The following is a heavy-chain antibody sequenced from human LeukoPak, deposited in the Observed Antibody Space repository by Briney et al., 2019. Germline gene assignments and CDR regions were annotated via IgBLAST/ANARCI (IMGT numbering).Heavy chain of an antibody. CDR2: ISYDGSNK. CDR1: GFTFSSYA. CDR3: AKDPSIVGAPDAFDI. J-gene: IGHJ3*02. Sequence: GRSLRLSCAASGFTFSSYAMHWVRQAPGKGLEWVTIISYDGSNKYYADSVKGRFTISRDNSKNTLYLQMNSLRAEDTAVYYCAKDPSIVGAPDAFDIWGQGTMVTVSS. D-gene: IGHD1-26*01. V-gene: IGHV3-30-3*01.